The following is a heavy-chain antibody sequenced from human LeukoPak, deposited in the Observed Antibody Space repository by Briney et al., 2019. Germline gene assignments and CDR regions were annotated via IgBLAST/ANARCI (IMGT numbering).Heavy chain of an antibody. CDR1: GYSFTGYY. V-gene: IGHV1-2*02. D-gene: IGHD2/OR15-2a*01. CDR3: ATSGPDFLPVSPLLDN. J-gene: IGHJ4*02. Sequence: ASVKVSCKASGYSFTGYYMHWVRQAPGQGLEWLGWINPNTGVTKYPQKFQGRVTLTRDTSISTAYMELARLKSDDTAVYYCATSGPDFLPVSPLLDNWGQGTLVTVSS. CDR2: INPNTGVT.